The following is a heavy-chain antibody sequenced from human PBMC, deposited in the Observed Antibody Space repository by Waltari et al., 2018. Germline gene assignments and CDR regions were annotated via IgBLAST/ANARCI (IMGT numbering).Heavy chain of an antibody. Sequence: QLQLQESGPGLVKPSETLSLTCTVSTYPINTYSYFWAWIRQPPGKGLEWIGYVHSDGGTYYSPSLKSRVTISIDTSQNQFSLNLNSVTASDTAVYFCARRGTYYFDYWGPGTLVTVSS. V-gene: IGHV4-39*01. CDR1: TYPINTYSYF. CDR3: ARRGTYYFDY. D-gene: IGHD3-16*01. J-gene: IGHJ4*02. CDR2: VHSDGGT.